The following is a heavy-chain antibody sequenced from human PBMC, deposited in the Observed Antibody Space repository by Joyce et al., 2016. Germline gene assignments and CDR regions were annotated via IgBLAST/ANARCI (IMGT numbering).Heavy chain of an antibody. CDR1: GYSFTSYG. V-gene: IGHV5-51*01. Sequence: EVQLVQSGAEVRKPGDSLKISCKTSGYSFTSYGIGWVRQMPGKGLDWMGISYPPDSDARYSPSFQGLVTISADKSINTAYLQWSSLKASDTAMYYCSRRARVGATYGLDVWGQGTTVTVSS. D-gene: IGHD1-26*01. CDR3: SRRARVGATYGLDV. CDR2: SYPPDSDA. J-gene: IGHJ6*02.